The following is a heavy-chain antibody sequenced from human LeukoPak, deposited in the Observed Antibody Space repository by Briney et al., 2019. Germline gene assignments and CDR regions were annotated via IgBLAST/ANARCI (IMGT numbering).Heavy chain of an antibody. CDR3: ARDYVTGALSFDC. V-gene: IGHV3-48*01. Sequence: GGSLRLSCAASGFTFSTYTMNWVRQAPGKGLEWISYISSSSSAIFYADSVKGRFTVSRDNAKTYLSLQMNSLRVEDTAVYYCARDYVTGALSFDCRGQGTLVTVSS. CDR1: GFTFSTYT. CDR2: ISSSSSAI. J-gene: IGHJ4*02. D-gene: IGHD2-21*02.